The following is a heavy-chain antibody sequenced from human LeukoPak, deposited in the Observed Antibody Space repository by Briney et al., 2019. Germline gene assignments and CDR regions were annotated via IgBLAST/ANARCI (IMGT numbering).Heavy chain of an antibody. CDR3: ARGSRDDAFDI. CDR1: GFTVSSNY. J-gene: IGHJ3*02. V-gene: IGHV3-53*01. Sequence: GGSLRLSCAASGFTVSSNYMSWVRQAPGKGLEWVAVIYSGGSTYYADSAKGRFTISRDNSKNTLYLQMNSLRAEDTAVYYCARGSRDDAFDIWGQGTMVTVSS. CDR2: IYSGGST.